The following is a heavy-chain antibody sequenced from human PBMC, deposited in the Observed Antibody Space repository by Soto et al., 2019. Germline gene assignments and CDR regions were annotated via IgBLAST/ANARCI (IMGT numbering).Heavy chain of an antibody. D-gene: IGHD3-10*01. Sequence: GGSLRLSXAASGFTFSSYSMNWVRQAPGKGLEWVSSISSSSSYIYYADSVKGRFTISRDNAKNSLYLQMNSLRAEDTAVYYCPRDLRNMVLYYYYGMDVWGQGTTVTVSS. CDR1: GFTFSSYS. CDR3: PRDLRNMVLYYYYGMDV. J-gene: IGHJ6*02. CDR2: ISSSSSYI. V-gene: IGHV3-21*01.